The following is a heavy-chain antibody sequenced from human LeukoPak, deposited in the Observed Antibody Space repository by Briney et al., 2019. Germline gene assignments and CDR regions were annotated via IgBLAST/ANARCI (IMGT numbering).Heavy chain of an antibody. CDR1: GGSISSSSYY. CDR2: IYYSGYT. V-gene: IGHV4-39*07. CDR3: ARETSQKGAHYMDV. D-gene: IGHD3-16*01. Sequence: SETLSLTCTVSGGSISSSSYYWGWIRQPPGKGLKWIGNIYYSGYTTYSPSLRSRVTISVDTSRNQFSLKLSSVTAADTAVYYCARETSQKGAHYMDVWGKGTTITISS. J-gene: IGHJ6*03.